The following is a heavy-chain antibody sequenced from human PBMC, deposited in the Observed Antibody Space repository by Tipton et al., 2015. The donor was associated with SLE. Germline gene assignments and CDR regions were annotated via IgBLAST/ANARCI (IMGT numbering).Heavy chain of an antibody. D-gene: IGHD6-13*01. J-gene: IGHJ4*02. CDR1: GGSISSYY. Sequence: TLSLTCTVSGGSISSYYWSWIRQPPGKGLEWIGYIYYSGSTNYNPSLKSRVTISVDTSKNQFSLKLSSVTAADTAVYYCARDRGHSSSWYGGGFDYWGQGTLVTVSS. CDR2: IYYSGST. V-gene: IGHV4-59*01. CDR3: ARDRGHSSSWYGGGFDY.